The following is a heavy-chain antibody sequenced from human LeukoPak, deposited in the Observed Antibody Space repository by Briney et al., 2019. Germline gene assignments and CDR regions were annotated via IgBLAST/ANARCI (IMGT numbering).Heavy chain of an antibody. J-gene: IGHJ3*02. Sequence: ASVKVSCKASGVTFSSYAISWVRQAPGQGLEWMGGIIPIFGTANSAQKFQGRVTITTDESTSTAYMELSSLRSEDTAVYYCVSLSYIWGQGTMVTVSS. V-gene: IGHV1-69*05. D-gene: IGHD5/OR15-5a*01. CDR3: VSLSYI. CDR2: IIPIFGTA. CDR1: GVTFSSYA.